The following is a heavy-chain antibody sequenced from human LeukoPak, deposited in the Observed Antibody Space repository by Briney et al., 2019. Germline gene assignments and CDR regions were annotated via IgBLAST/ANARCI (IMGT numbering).Heavy chain of an antibody. CDR1: GLTFSTYP. CDR2: IIVSGGST. Sequence: GGSLRLSCAASGLTFSTYPMSWVRQAPGKGLEWVSSIIVSGGSTYYADSVQGRFTISRDNSKNTLYLQMNSLRAEDTAIYYCAKGAYFDYWGQGALVTVSS. J-gene: IGHJ4*02. V-gene: IGHV3-23*01. CDR3: AKGAYFDY.